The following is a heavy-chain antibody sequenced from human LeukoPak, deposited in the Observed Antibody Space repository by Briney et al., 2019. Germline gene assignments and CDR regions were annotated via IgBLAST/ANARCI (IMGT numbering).Heavy chain of an antibody. Sequence: GASVKVSCKASGYTFSNYGISWVRQAPGQGLEWMGWISAYNGNTKYAQKLQGRLTMTTDTSTSTAYMEVRSLRSDDTAVYYCATGNWNYGPYYYYMDVWGKGTTVTVSS. CDR3: ATGNWNYGPYYYYMDV. V-gene: IGHV1-18*01. D-gene: IGHD1-7*01. J-gene: IGHJ6*03. CDR2: ISAYNGNT. CDR1: GYTFSNYG.